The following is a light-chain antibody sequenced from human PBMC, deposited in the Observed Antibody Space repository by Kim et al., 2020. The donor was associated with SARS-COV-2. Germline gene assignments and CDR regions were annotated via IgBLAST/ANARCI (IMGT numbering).Light chain of an antibody. CDR1: QSVSRSY. CDR2: GAS. V-gene: IGKV3-20*01. CDR3: QQYGSSPYT. J-gene: IGKJ2*01. Sequence: LAPRERATLSCRASQSVSRSYLAWYQQKPPQAPRLLIYGASSRATGIPDRFSGSGSGTDFTLTISRLEPEDFAVYYCQQYGSSPYTFGQGTKLEIK.